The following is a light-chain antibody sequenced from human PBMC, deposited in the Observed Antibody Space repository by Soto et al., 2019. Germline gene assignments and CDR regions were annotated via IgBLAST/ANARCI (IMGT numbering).Light chain of an antibody. Sequence: DIQMTQSPSTLPASVGDRVTISCRASQTVERLLAWYQQKPGKAPKLLISDVSSLESGVPSRFSGSGSGTEFTLTNSSLQPDDFATYYCQHYNSYSEAFGQGTKVDIK. CDR3: QHYNSYSEA. CDR2: DVS. V-gene: IGKV1-5*01. J-gene: IGKJ1*01. CDR1: QTVERL.